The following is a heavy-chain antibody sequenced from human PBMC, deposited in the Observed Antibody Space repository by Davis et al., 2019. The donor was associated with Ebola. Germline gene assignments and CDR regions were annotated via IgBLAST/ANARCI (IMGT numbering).Heavy chain of an antibody. V-gene: IGHV3-30*04. D-gene: IGHD3-22*01. CDR3: AKVEGYYDSSGYTRP. CDR1: AFTFSLFA. CDR2: VSYDGRHK. J-gene: IGHJ5*02. Sequence: GESLKIPCAASAFTFSLFAMHWVRQAPGKGLQWVAVVSYDGRHKYYADSVKGRFTISRDNSKNTLDLQMNSLRAEDTAVYYCAKVEGYYDSSGYTRPWDQGTLVTVSS.